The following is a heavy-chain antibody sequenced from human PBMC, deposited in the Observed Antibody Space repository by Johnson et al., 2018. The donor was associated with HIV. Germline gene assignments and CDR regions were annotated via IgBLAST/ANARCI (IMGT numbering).Heavy chain of an antibody. CDR2: ISSSGNTI. CDR1: GITFSDYY. J-gene: IGHJ3*02. V-gene: IGHV3-11*04. CDR3: AKPPSMGADAFDI. Sequence: QVQLVESGGGLVKPGGSLRLSCAASGITFSDYYMSWIRQAPGKGLEWVSYISSSGNTIYYADSVKGRVTISRDNAKKSLYLQMNSLRAEDTAVYYCAKPPSMGADAFDIWGQGTMVTVSS. D-gene: IGHD3-16*01.